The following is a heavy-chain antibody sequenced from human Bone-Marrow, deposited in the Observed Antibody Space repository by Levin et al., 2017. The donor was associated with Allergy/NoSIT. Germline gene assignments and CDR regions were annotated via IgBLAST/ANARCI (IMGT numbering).Heavy chain of an antibody. CDR3: ARASGWGNYYDY. J-gene: IGHJ4*02. CDR1: GFTVSSTY. Sequence: ASVKVSCAASGFTVSSTYMSWVRQAPGKGLECVSVINSGGITYYADSVKGRFTISRDNSKNTLYLQVNSLRAEDTAVYYCARASGWGNYYDYWGQGTLVTVSS. V-gene: IGHV3-53*01. D-gene: IGHD3-16*01. CDR2: INSGGIT.